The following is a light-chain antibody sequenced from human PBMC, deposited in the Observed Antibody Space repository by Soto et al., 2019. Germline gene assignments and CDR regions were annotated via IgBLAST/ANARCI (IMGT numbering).Light chain of an antibody. V-gene: IGKV3-20*01. CDR3: QQYGSSPWT. CDR2: GAS. Sequence: EIVLTQSPGTLSLYQGERATLSCRASQSGSRNYLAWYQQKPGQAPRPLIYGASSRATGIPDRFSGSGAGTDFTLTISILESEDFAVYYCQQYGSSPWTFGPGTKVDIK. J-gene: IGKJ1*01. CDR1: QSGSRNY.